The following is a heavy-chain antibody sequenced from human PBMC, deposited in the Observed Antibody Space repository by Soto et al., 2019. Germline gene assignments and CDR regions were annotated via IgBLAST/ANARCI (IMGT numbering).Heavy chain of an antibody. V-gene: IGHV1-46*01. Sequence: QVQLVQSGAEVKKPGASVKVSCKASGYTFTSYYMHWVRRAPGQGLEWMGIINPSGGSTSYAQKFQGRVTMTRDTSTSTVYMELSSLRSEDTAVYYCARDRDIVATGGMGYYYYGMDVWGQGTTVTVSS. CDR3: ARDRDIVATGGMGYYYYGMDV. D-gene: IGHD5-12*01. CDR1: GYTFTSYY. J-gene: IGHJ6*02. CDR2: INPSGGST.